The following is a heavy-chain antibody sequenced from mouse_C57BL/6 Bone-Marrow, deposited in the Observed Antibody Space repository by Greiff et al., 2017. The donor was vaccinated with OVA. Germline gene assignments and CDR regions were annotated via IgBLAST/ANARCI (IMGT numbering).Heavy chain of an antibody. Sequence: VQLKESGAELVRPGASVKLSCTASGFNIKDDYMHWVKQRPEQGQEWIGWIDPENGDTEYASKFQGKATITADTSSNTAYLQLSSLTSEDTAVYYCTSYGNFDYWGQGTTLTVSS. V-gene: IGHV14-4*01. CDR2: IDPENGDT. CDR3: TSYGNFDY. J-gene: IGHJ2*01. D-gene: IGHD2-1*01. CDR1: GFNIKDDY.